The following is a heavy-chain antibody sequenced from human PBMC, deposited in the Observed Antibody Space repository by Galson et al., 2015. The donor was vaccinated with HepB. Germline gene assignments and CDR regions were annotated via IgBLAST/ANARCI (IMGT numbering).Heavy chain of an antibody. CDR1: GFTIGSNY. V-gene: IGHV3-23*01. CDR2: ISGSGGST. J-gene: IGHJ4*02. Sequence: SLRLSCAISGFTIGSNYMSWVRQAPGKGLEWVSAISGSGGSTYYADSVKGRFTISRDNSKNTLYLQMNSLRAEDTAVYYCAKDSACGGDCYLYYFDYWGQGTLVTVSS. CDR3: AKDSACGGDCYLYYFDY. D-gene: IGHD2-21*02.